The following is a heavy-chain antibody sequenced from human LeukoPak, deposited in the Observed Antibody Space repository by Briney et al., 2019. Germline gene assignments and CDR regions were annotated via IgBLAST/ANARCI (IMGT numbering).Heavy chain of an antibody. Sequence: SETLSLTCTVSGYSISSGYYWGWIRQPPGKGLEWIGSIYHSGSTYYNPSLKSRVTISLDTSKKQFSLKLSSVTAADTAVYYCARDILTLEGDALDIWGQGTMVTVSS. D-gene: IGHD3-9*01. CDR2: IYHSGST. CDR1: GYSISSGYY. J-gene: IGHJ3*02. V-gene: IGHV4-38-2*02. CDR3: ARDILTLEGDALDI.